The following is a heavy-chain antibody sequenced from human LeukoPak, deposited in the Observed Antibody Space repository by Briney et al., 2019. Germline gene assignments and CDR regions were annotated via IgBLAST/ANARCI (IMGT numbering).Heavy chain of an antibody. V-gene: IGHV4-59*08. CDR2: IYYSGST. J-gene: IGHJ4*02. Sequence: KPSETLSLTCTVSGGSISSYYWSWIRQPPGKGLEWIGYIYYSGSTNYNPSLKSRVTISVDTSKNQFSLKLSSVTAADTAVYYCARHTDFWSGYSVFFDYWGQGTLVTVSS. CDR3: ARHTDFWSGYSVFFDY. D-gene: IGHD3-3*01. CDR1: GGSISSYY.